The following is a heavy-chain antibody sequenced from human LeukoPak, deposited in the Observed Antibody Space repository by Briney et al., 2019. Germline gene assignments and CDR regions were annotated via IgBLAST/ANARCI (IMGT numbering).Heavy chain of an antibody. CDR2: ISGSGGTT. Sequence: GGSLRLSCAASGFTFSSYAMSWVRQAPGKGLEWVSVISGSGGTTYYADSVKGRFIVSRDNSKNTLYLQMNSLRDEDTAVYYCAKTKYDGMLRGAFDYWGQGTLVTVSS. D-gene: IGHD3-10*01. CDR3: AKTKYDGMLRGAFDY. V-gene: IGHV3-23*01. J-gene: IGHJ4*02. CDR1: GFTFSSYA.